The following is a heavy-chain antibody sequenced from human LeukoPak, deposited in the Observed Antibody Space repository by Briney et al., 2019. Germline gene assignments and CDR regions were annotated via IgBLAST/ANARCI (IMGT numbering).Heavy chain of an antibody. Sequence: GGSLRLSCAASGFTFSSSWMTWVRQAPGKGLEWVASMNEDGGEIHYVDSVKGRFTISRDNAKNSLYLQMNSLTAEDTAVYYCVRAYHPGGWFDPWGQGTLVTDSS. V-gene: IGHV3-7*04. J-gene: IGHJ5*02. CDR3: VRAYHPGGWFDP. D-gene: IGHD2-21*01. CDR2: MNEDGGEI. CDR1: GFTFSSSW.